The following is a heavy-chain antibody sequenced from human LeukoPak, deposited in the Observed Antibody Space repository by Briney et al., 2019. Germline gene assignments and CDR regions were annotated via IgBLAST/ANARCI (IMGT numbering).Heavy chain of an antibody. V-gene: IGHV5-51*01. CDR3: ARGKWELLLGGDY. D-gene: IGHD1-26*01. Sequence: GESLKISCKGSGYNFATYWIGWVRQLPGKGLEWMGIINPGDSETRYSPSFQGQVTISADKSINTAYLQWSSLKASDTAIYYCARGKWELLLGGDYWGQGTLVTVSS. CDR2: INPGDSET. J-gene: IGHJ4*02. CDR1: GYNFATYW.